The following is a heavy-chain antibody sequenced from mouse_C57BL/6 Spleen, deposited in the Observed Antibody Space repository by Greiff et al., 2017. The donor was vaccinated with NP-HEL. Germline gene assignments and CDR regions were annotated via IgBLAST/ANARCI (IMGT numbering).Heavy chain of an antibody. CDR2: IWGDGST. V-gene: IGHV2-3*01. CDR3: AKGGFITTVVAPAMDY. Sequence: QVQLKESGPGLVAPSQSLSITCTVSGFSLTSYGVSWVRQPPGKGLEWLGVIWGDGSTNYHSALISRMSISKDNSKSQVFLKLNSLQTDDTSTYYLAKGGFITTVVAPAMDYWGQGTSVTVSS. CDR1: GFSLTSYG. D-gene: IGHD1-1*01. J-gene: IGHJ4*01.